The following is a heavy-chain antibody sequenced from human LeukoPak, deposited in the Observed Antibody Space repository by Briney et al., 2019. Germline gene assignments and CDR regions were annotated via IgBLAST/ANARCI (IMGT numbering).Heavy chain of an antibody. V-gene: IGHV3-21*01. CDR3: AGDSSRVARYYFDY. CDR2: ISSSSSYI. Sequence: GGSLRLSCAASGFTFSSYSMNWVRQAPGKGLEWVSSISSSSSYIYYADSVKGRFTISRDNAKNSLYLQMNSLRAEDTAVYYCAGDSSRVARYYFDYWGQGTLVTVSS. CDR1: GFTFSSYS. J-gene: IGHJ4*02.